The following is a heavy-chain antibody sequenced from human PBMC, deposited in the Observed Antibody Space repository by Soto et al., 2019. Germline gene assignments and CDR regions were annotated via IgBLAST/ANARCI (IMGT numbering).Heavy chain of an antibody. J-gene: IGHJ6*02. D-gene: IGHD1-26*01. V-gene: IGHV4-4*02. Sequence: SETLSLTCVVSGGSISGDYWWTWVRPSPGKGLEWLGEIFHSVSTNSNPSLKTRVTLSVDQSKREFSLNLTSVTAADTAVYYCARGDSGSYLREGLGYYYVMDIWGQGTTVTVSS. CDR1: GGSISGDYW. CDR3: ARGDSGSYLREGLGYYYVMDI. CDR2: IFHSVST.